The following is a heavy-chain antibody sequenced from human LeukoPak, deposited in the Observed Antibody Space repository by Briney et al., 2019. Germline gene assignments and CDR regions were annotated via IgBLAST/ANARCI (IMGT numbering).Heavy chain of an antibody. D-gene: IGHD1-26*01. CDR2: IYYSGST. Sequence: SETLSLTCTVSGGSISSYYWSWIRQPPGKGLEWIGYIYYSGSTNYNPSLKSRVTISVDTSKNQFPLKLSSVTAADTAVYYCARGGIVGATIDYWGQGTLATVSS. CDR1: GGSISSYY. CDR3: ARGGIVGATIDY. V-gene: IGHV4-59*01. J-gene: IGHJ4*02.